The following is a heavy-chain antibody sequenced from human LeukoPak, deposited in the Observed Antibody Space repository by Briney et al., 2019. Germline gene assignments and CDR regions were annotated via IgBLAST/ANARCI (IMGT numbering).Heavy chain of an antibody. CDR3: SRGGSSWPYYYYYYMDV. CDR2: INPNSGGT. J-gene: IGHJ6*03. D-gene: IGHD6-13*01. CDR1: GYTFTGYY. Sequence: GASVKVSCKASGYTFTGYYMRWVRQAPGQGLEWMGRINPNSGGTNYAQKFQGRVTMTRDTSISTAYMELSRLRSEDTAGYYCSRGGSSWPYYYYYYMDVWGKGTTVTVSS. V-gene: IGHV1-2*06.